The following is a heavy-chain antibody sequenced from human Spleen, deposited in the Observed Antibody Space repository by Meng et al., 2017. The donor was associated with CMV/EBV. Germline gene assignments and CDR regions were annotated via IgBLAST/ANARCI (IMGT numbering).Heavy chain of an antibody. CDR2: VHYDGSEE. CDR3: AKVGRDGYNYFAS. J-gene: IGHJ4*02. CDR1: GFTFSSYG. Sequence: GESLKTSCAASGFTFSSYGMHWVRQAPGKGLDWVAFVHYDGSEEQYADSVKGRFTISRDNPKNTLSLQMNSLRGEDTAVYYCAKVGRDGYNYFASWGQGTLVTVSS. V-gene: IGHV3-30*02. D-gene: IGHD5-24*01.